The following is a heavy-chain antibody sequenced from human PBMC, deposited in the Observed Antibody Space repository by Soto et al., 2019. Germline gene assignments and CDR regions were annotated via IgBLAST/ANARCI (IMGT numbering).Heavy chain of an antibody. CDR1: GYTFTSYR. V-gene: IGHV1-46*01. D-gene: IGHD3-10*01. CDR2: INPSGGDS. J-gene: IGHJ4*02. CDR3: ARGLGSGSYYLY. Sequence: QVQLVQSGAEVKKPGASVKVSCKASGYTFTSYRVHWVRQAPGQGLEWMGIINPSGGDSTYAQKFQGIVTMTRDTSASTVYMELSSLRSEDTAVYYCARGLGSGSYYLYWGQGTLVTVSS.